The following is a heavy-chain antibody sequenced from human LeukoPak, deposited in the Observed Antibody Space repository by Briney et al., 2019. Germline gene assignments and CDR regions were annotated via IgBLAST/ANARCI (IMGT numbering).Heavy chain of an antibody. V-gene: IGHV4-34*01. CDR3: ARAHVVYKQWPFDY. J-gene: IGHJ4*02. D-gene: IGHD6-19*01. Sequence: SETLSLTCAVYGGSFSGYYWSWIRQPPGKGLEWIGEINHSGSTNYNPSLKSRVTISVDTSKNQFSLKLSSVTAADTAVYYCARAHVVYKQWPFDYWGQGTLVTVSS. CDR2: INHSGST. CDR1: GGSFSGYY.